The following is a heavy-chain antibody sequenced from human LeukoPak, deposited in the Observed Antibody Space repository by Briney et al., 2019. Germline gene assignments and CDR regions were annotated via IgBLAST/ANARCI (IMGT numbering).Heavy chain of an antibody. V-gene: IGHV4-59*12. CDR2: IHYSGST. CDR3: ARRYCSGGSYYSALDY. J-gene: IGHJ4*02. Sequence: WETLSLTCTVSGGSISSYYWSWIRQPPGQGLEWIGYIHYSGSTNYNPSLKSRVTISVDTSKNQFSLKLSSVTAADTAVYYCARRYCSGGSYYSALDYWGQGTLVTVSS. CDR1: GGSISSYY. D-gene: IGHD2-15*01.